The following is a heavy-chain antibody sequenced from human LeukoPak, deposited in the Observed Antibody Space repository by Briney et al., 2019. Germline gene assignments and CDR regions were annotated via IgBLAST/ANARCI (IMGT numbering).Heavy chain of an antibody. J-gene: IGHJ4*02. CDR3: ASKQGDY. CDR2: INPDGSGK. Sequence: PGGSLRLSCAASGFTFNSYWMIWVRLAPGKGLEWVANINPDGSGKYYVDSVKGRFTISRDNAKKSLYLQMNSLRAEDTAVYYCASKQGDYWGQGTLVTVSS. V-gene: IGHV3-7*01. CDR1: GFTFNSYW.